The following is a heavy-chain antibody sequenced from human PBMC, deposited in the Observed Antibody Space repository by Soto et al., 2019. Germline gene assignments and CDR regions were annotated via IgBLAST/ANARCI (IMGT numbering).Heavy chain of an antibody. CDR3: TRGPPRVQWFDP. Sequence: SETLSLTCTVSGGAVSSGTYYWSWIRQPPGKGLEWIGHIYFTGSTNYNPSLKSRVTMSLDTSRNQFSLELSSVTAADTAVYYCTRGPPRVQWFDPWGLGTLVTVSS. J-gene: IGHJ5*02. CDR1: GGAVSSGTYY. V-gene: IGHV4-61*01. CDR2: IYFTGST.